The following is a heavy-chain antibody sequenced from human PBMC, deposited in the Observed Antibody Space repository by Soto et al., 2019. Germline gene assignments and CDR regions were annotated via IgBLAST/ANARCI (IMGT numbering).Heavy chain of an antibody. CDR3: AGDPFYYASGF. D-gene: IGHD3-10*01. Sequence: GSLRLSCAASGFKFGDHYMTWIRQAPGKGLEWVSKISGDGTTQYYADSVKGRFTVSRDNTKNSLHLQMNRLRAEDTALYYCAGDPFYYASGFWGQGTLVTVYS. V-gene: IGHV3-11*01. CDR2: ISGDGTTQ. J-gene: IGHJ4*02. CDR1: GFKFGDHY.